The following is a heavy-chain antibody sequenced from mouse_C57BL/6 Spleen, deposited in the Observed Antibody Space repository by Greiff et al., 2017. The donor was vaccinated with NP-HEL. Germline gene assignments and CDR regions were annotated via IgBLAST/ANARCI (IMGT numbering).Heavy chain of an antibody. J-gene: IGHJ2*01. Sequence: DVQLQESGPGLVKPSQSLSLTCSVTGYSITSGYYWNWIRQFPGNKLEWMGYISYDGSNNYNPSLKNRISITRDTSKNQFFLKLNSVTTEDTATYYCAREGDAYYFDYWGQGTTLTVSS. CDR2: ISYDGSN. V-gene: IGHV3-6*01. CDR3: AREGDAYYFDY. CDR1: GYSITSGYY. D-gene: IGHD3-3*01.